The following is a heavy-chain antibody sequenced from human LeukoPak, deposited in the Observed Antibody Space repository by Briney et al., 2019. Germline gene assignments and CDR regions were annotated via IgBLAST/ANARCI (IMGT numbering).Heavy chain of an antibody. D-gene: IGHD4-23*01. Sequence: GASVKVSCKVSGYTLTELSMHWVRQAPGKGLEWMGGFDPEDGETIYARKFQGRVTMTEDTSTDTAYMELSSLRSEDTAVYYCATAYGGNSPFDYWGQGTLVTVSS. CDR2: FDPEDGET. CDR1: GYTLTELS. CDR3: ATAYGGNSPFDY. V-gene: IGHV1-24*01. J-gene: IGHJ4*02.